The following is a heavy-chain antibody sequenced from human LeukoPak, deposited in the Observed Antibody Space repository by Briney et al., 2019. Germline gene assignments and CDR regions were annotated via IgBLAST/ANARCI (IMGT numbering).Heavy chain of an antibody. J-gene: IGHJ4*02. D-gene: IGHD6-19*01. CDR3: AKERGGWYFDY. V-gene: IGHV3-23*01. CDR2: ISNSGDST. CDR1: GFTFINYA. Sequence: GGSLRLSCAASGFTFINYAMSWVRQAPGKGLEWFSAISNSGDSTDYADSVKGRFTISRDNSKNTLYLHMDSLRAEDTAVYYCAKERGGWYFDYWGQGTLVTVSS.